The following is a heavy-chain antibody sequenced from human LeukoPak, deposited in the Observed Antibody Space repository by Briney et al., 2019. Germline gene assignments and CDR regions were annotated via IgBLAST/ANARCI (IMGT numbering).Heavy chain of an antibody. CDR2: INHSGST. Sequence: SETLSLTCAVSGGSFSGYYWSWIRQPPGKGLEWIGEINHSGSTNYNPSLKSRVTISVDTSKNQFSLTLTSVTAADAAVYYCARPESVGLLTAPFHYWGQGFLVAVSS. V-gene: IGHV4-34*01. CDR1: GGSFSGYY. CDR3: ARPESVGLLTAPFHY. D-gene: IGHD4/OR15-4a*01. J-gene: IGHJ4*02.